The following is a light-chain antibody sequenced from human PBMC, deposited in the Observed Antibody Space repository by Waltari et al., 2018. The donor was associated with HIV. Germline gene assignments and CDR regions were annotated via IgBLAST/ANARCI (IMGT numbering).Light chain of an antibody. CDR2: EGS. V-gene: IGLV3-10*01. CDR1: ALPKKY. CDR3: YSRDSSGNHRV. J-gene: IGLJ2*01. Sequence: SYELTQPPSVSVSPGQTARITCSGDALPKKYGYWYQQKSGQAPVLVIYEGSIRPSGIPERFSGSSSGTMATLTISGAQVEDEADYYCYSRDSSGNHRVFGGGTKLTVL.